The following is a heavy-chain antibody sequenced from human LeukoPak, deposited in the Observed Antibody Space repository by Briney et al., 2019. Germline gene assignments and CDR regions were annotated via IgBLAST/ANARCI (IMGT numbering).Heavy chain of an antibody. Sequence: GRSLRLSCAASGFTFDDYAMHWVRQAPGKGLEWVSGISWNSGSIGYADSVKGRFTISRGNAKNSLYLQMNSLRAKDTALYYCAKDITKSSDFWSGYFPSSRGYYYYGMDVWGQGTTVTVSS. V-gene: IGHV3-9*01. CDR1: GFTFDDYA. D-gene: IGHD3-3*01. CDR2: ISWNSGSI. CDR3: AKDITKSSDFWSGYFPSSRGYYYYGMDV. J-gene: IGHJ6*02.